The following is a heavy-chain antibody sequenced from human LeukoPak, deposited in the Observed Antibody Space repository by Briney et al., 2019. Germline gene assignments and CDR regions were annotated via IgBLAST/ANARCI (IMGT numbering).Heavy chain of an antibody. J-gene: IGHJ4*02. V-gene: IGHV3-23*01. CDR3: ANQHFWSGYSDY. D-gene: IGHD3-3*02. CDR1: GFTFSSYA. CDR2: ISGSGGST. Sequence: PGGSLRLSCAASGFTFSSYAMSWVRQAPGKGLEWVSAISGSGGSTYYADSVKGRFTISRDNSKNTLYLQMNSLRAEDTAVYYCANQHFWSGYSDYWGQGTLVTVSS.